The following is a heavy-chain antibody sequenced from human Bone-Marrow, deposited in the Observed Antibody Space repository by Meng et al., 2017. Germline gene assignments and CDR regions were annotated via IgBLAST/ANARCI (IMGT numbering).Heavy chain of an antibody. V-gene: IGHV1-69*13. J-gene: IGHJ6*02. CDR2: IIPIFGTA. D-gene: IGHD4-17*01. CDR1: GGTFSSYA. Sequence: SVKVSCKASGGTFSSYAISWVRQAPGQGLEWMGGIIPIFGTANYAQKFQGRITITADESTSTAYMELSSLRSEDTAVYYCARDQLHGSGGDYHRDVYYYYGMDVWGQETTVTVSS. CDR3: ARDQLHGSGGDYHRDVYYYYGMDV.